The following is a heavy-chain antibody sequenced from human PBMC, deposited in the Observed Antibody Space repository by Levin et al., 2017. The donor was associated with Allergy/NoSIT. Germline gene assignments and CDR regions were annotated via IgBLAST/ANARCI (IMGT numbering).Heavy chain of an antibody. CDR1: GFTFSNAW. D-gene: IGHD1-1*01. Sequence: PRASVKVSCAASGFTFSNAWMSWVRQAPGKGLEWVGRIKSKTDGGTTDYAAPVKGRFTISRDDSKNTLYLQMNSLKTEDTAVYYCTTWGTGDNWFDPWGQGTLVTVSS. V-gene: IGHV3-15*01. J-gene: IGHJ5*02. CDR2: IKSKTDGGTT. CDR3: TTWGTGDNWFDP.